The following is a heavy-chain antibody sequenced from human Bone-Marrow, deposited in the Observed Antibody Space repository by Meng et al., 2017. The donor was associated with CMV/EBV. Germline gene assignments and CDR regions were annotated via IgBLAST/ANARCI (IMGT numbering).Heavy chain of an antibody. CDR3: ARDYYYDMDV. CDR2: INPNSGDT. Sequence: ASVKVSCKDSAYRFTGYYLHWVRQAPGQGLEWMGWINPNSGDTNYAQKFQGRVTGTRDTSTSTAYMELTRLTSDDTAVYYCARDYYYDMDVWGQGTTVTVSS. V-gene: IGHV1-2*02. CDR1: AYRFTGYY. J-gene: IGHJ6*02.